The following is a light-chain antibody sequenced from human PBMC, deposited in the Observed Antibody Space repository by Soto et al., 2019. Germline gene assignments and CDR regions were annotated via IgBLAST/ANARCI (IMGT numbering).Light chain of an antibody. V-gene: IGKV3-11*01. Sequence: EIVMTQSPATLSVSPGERATLSCRASQSVSSYLAWYQQKPGQAPRLLIYDASNRATGIPARFSGSGSGTDFTLTISSLEPEDFAVYYCQQRSNWLVGPGTKVDIK. CDR2: DAS. CDR1: QSVSSY. CDR3: QQRSNWL. J-gene: IGKJ3*01.